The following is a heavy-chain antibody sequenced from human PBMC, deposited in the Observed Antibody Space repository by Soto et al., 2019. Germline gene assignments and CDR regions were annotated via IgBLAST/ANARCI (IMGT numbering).Heavy chain of an antibody. CDR1: GFTFSSYS. CDR3: ARIGRLRWGDY. CDR2: ISSSSSTI. D-gene: IGHD4-17*01. Sequence: EVQLVESGGGLVQPGGSLRLSCAASGFTFSSYSMNWVRQAPGKGLEWVSYISSSSSTIYYADSVKGRFTISRDNAKNSMELQMNRLRAEDTAVYYCARIGRLRWGDYWGQGTLVTVSS. J-gene: IGHJ4*02. V-gene: IGHV3-48*01.